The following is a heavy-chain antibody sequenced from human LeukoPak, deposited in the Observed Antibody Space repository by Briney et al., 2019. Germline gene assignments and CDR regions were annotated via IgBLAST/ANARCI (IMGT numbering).Heavy chain of an antibody. J-gene: IGHJ4*02. CDR1: GGSISSYY. CDR3: ARVDPDSSSTLEVFDY. CDR2: IYYSGST. V-gene: IGHV4-59*01. Sequence: SETLSLTCTVSGGSISSYYWSWIRQPPGKGLEGIGYIYYSGSTNYNPSLKSRVTISVDTSKNQFSLKLSSVTAADTAVYYCARVDPDSSSTLEVFDYWGQGTLVTVSS. D-gene: IGHD6-6*01.